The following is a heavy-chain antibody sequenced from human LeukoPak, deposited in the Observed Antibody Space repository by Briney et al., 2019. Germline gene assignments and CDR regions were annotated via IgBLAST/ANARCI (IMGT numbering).Heavy chain of an antibody. Sequence: GGSLRLSCAASGFTFSAYWMHWVRQVPGKGLVWVSRINNDGTATFFADSVKGRFTISRDNSKNTLYLQMNSLRAEDTAVYYCAKDTLEQWLVGCLDYWGQGTLVTVSS. J-gene: IGHJ4*02. V-gene: IGHV3-74*01. CDR3: AKDTLEQWLVGCLDY. CDR2: INNDGTAT. D-gene: IGHD6-19*01. CDR1: GFTFSAYW.